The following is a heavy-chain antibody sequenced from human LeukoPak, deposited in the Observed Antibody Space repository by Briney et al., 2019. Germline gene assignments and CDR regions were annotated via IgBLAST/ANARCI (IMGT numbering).Heavy chain of an antibody. CDR2: IYYSGST. Sequence: SETLSLTCTVSGGSISRYYWSWIRQPPGKGLEWIGYIYYSGSTNYNPSLKSRVTISVDTSKNQFSLRLSSVTAADTAVYYCARHGFLYYDSSGYFRLPGGEFDYWGQGTLVTVSS. D-gene: IGHD3-22*01. CDR3: ARHGFLYYDSSGYFRLPGGEFDY. CDR1: GGSISRYY. J-gene: IGHJ4*02. V-gene: IGHV4-59*08.